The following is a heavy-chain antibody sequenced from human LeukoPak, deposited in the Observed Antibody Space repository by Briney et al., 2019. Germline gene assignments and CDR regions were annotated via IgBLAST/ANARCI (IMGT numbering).Heavy chain of an antibody. CDR1: GFTFSDYY. D-gene: IGHD4-17*01. CDR3: ARDLGDYGDY. CDR2: ISNSGSTI. Sequence: PGGSLRLSCAASGFTFSDYYMNWIRQAPGKGLEWVSYISNSGSTIYYADSVKGRFTISRDNSKNTLYLQMNSLRAEDTAVYYCARDLGDYGDYWGQGTLVTVSS. V-gene: IGHV3-11*04. J-gene: IGHJ4*02.